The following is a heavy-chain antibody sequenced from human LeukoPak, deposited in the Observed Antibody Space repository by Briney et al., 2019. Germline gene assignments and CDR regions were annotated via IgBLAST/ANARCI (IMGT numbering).Heavy chain of an antibody. V-gene: IGHV3-11*01. CDR3: ARDRQFRLHDP. D-gene: IGHD3-16*01. CDR2: ISTSGSIV. CDR1: GFTFSDYY. Sequence: PGGSLRLSCTVSGFTFSDYYMTWIRQAPGKGLEWLAYISTSGSIVSYADSVKGRFTISRDNAKSSVYLQIHSLGAEDTAMYYCARDRQFRLHDPWGQGILVTVSS. J-gene: IGHJ5*02.